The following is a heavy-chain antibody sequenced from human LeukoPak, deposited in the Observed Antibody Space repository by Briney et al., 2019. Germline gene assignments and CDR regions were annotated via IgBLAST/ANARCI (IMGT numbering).Heavy chain of an antibody. J-gene: IGHJ4*02. Sequence: ASVKVSCKASGYTFTGYYMHWVRQAPGQGLEWMGWINPNSGVTNYAQKFQGRVTLTRDTSISTAYMELGRLTSDDTAAYYCARKYSGYELTYWGQGTLVTVSS. D-gene: IGHD5-12*01. CDR1: GYTFTGYY. CDR3: ARKYSGYELTY. CDR2: INPNSGVT. V-gene: IGHV1-2*02.